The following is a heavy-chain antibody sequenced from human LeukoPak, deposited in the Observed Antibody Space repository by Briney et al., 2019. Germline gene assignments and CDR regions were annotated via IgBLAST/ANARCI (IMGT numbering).Heavy chain of an antibody. CDR3: ARRWNYGRNYSIDV. V-gene: IGHV4-34*01. CDR2: INDSGRI. D-gene: IGHD1-7*01. Sequence: PSETLSLTCAVYGGSFSNYYWSWIRQPPGKGLEWIGEINDSGRINYNPSLMSRVTVSVDTSKNQFSLRLTSVTATDTAVYYCARRWNYGRNYSIDVWGNGATVSVSS. J-gene: IGHJ6*04. CDR1: GGSFSNYY.